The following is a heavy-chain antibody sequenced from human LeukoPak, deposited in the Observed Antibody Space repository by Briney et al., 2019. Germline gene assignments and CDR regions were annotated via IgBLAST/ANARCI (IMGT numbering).Heavy chain of an antibody. V-gene: IGHV4-38-2*02. Sequence: PSETLSLTCTVSGYSISSGYYWGWIRQPPGKGLEWIGSIYHSGSTYYNPSLKSRVTISVDTSKNQSSLKLSSVTAADTAVYYCARGRNRILFGGWFDPWGQGTLVTVSS. D-gene: IGHD2-15*01. CDR1: GYSISSGYY. J-gene: IGHJ5*02. CDR2: IYHSGST. CDR3: ARGRNRILFGGWFDP.